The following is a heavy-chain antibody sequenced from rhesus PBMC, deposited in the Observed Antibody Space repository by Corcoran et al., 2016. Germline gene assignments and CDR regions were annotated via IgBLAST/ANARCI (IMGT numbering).Heavy chain of an antibody. V-gene: IGHV4S14*01. CDR3: ARDRAAAGNGNFDY. D-gene: IGHD6-25*01. CDR2: IYGSGGSN. Sequence: QVQLQESGPGLVKPSETLSLTCAVSGYSISSGYYRHWYRQPPGEGVEWIGSIYGSGGSNYLNPSLKSRVTLSVDTSKNQFSLKLSSVTAADTAVYYCARDRAAAGNGNFDYWGQGVLVTVSS. CDR1: GYSISSGYY. J-gene: IGHJ4*01.